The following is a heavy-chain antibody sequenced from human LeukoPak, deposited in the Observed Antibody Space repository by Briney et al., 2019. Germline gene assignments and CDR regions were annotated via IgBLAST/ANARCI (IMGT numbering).Heavy chain of an antibody. Sequence: SETLSLTCTVSGGSINTYFWTWIRQPPGKGPEWIGFVDYSGRTDYNPSLKSRVTISIGTSKNQFSLKLTSVTAADTAVYYCARGKNCSGGSCYPYNWFDPWGQGTLVTVSS. CDR3: ARGKNCSGGSCYPYNWFDP. CDR1: GGSINTYF. CDR2: VDYSGRT. V-gene: IGHV4-59*01. J-gene: IGHJ5*02. D-gene: IGHD2-15*01.